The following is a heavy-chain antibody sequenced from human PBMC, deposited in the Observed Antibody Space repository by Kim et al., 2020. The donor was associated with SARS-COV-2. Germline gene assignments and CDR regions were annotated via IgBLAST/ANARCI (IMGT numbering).Heavy chain of an antibody. CDR3: AKHNERQHYY. J-gene: IGHJ4*02. CDR2: TIGGGDIT. CDR1: GLIFSGDD. D-gene: IGHD6-13*01. Sequence: GGSLRLSCRASGLIFSGDDMSWVRQAPGKGWEWVSATIGGGDITFYVESLKGRFIVSRQNSRKTLYLQMNSLRTNDTAVYYCAKHNERQHYYWGQGTLVTVSS. V-gene: IGHV3-23*01.